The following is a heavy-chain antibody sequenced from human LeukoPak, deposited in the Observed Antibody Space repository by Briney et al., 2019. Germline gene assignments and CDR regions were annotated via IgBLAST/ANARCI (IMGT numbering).Heavy chain of an antibody. Sequence: PGGSLRLSCVASGFTFSSYGMNWVRQAPGKGLEWVSSITSSSSYIYYADSVKGRFTISRDNAKNSLYLQMNSLRAEDTAVYCCARSYSSSRGTFDYWGQGTLVTVSS. CDR1: GFTFSSYG. CDR2: ITSSSSYI. J-gene: IGHJ4*02. CDR3: ARSYSSSRGTFDY. V-gene: IGHV3-21*01. D-gene: IGHD6-6*01.